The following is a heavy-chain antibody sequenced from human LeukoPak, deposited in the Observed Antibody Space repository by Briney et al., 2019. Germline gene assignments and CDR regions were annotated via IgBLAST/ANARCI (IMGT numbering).Heavy chain of an antibody. V-gene: IGHV4-34*01. CDR2: INHSGST. CDR1: GGSFSGYY. J-gene: IGHJ4*02. Sequence: SETLSLTCAVYGGSFSGYYWSWIRQPPGKGLEWIGEINHSGSTNYNPSLKSRVTISVDTSKNQFPLKLSSVTAADTAVYYCARGLGYSSSWRTDYWGQGTLVTVSS. D-gene: IGHD6-13*01. CDR3: ARGLGYSSSWRTDY.